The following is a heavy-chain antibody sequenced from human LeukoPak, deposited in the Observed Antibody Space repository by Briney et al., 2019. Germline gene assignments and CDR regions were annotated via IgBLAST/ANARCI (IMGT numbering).Heavy chain of an antibody. CDR3: ASVYYYDSSGYYKPYDAFDI. J-gene: IGHJ3*02. V-gene: IGHV5-51*01. Sequence: GESLKISCKGSGYSFTSYWIGWVRQMPGKGLEWMGIIYPGDSDTRYSPSFQGQVTISADKSISTAYVQWSSLKASDTAMYYCASVYYYDSSGYYKPYDAFDIWGQGTMVTVSS. CDR2: IYPGDSDT. CDR1: GYSFTSYW. D-gene: IGHD3-22*01.